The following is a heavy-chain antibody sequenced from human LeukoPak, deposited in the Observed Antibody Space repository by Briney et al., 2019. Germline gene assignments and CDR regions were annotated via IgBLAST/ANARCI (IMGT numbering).Heavy chain of an antibody. CDR1: GDSISSFTSSSYF. CDR3: TRGVPALYYFYYYMDV. V-gene: IGHV4-39*01. D-gene: IGHD2-2*01. Sequence: SETLSLTCTVSGDSISSFTSSSYFWAWIRQPPGKGLEWIGSVYYTGRTYNNPSLKSRVTISVDTSKKQFSLKLSSVTAADTAVYYCTRGVPALYYFYYYMDVWGKGTTVTVSS. CDR2: VYYTGRT. J-gene: IGHJ6*03.